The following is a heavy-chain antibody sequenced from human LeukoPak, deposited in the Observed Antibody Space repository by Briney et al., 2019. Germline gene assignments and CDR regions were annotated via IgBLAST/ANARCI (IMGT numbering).Heavy chain of an antibody. V-gene: IGHV4-39*01. CDR1: GGSISSSSYY. CDR3: ARHAPFHWYGSSWYFLGYYFDY. J-gene: IGHJ4*02. CDR2: IYYSGST. D-gene: IGHD6-13*01. Sequence: SETLSLTCTVSGGSISSSSYYWGWIRQPPGKGLEWIGSIYYSGSTYYNPSLKSRVTISVDTSKNQFSLKLSSVTAADTAVYYCARHAPFHWYGSSWYFLGYYFDYWGQGTLVTVSS.